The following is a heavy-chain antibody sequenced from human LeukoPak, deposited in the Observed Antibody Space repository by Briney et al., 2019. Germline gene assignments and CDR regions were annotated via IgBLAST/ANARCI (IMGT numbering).Heavy chain of an antibody. CDR2: INSGGDT. CDR1: GFTFSNYA. CDR3: ANEVRPNDY. D-gene: IGHD1-1*01. J-gene: IGHJ4*02. Sequence: GGSLRLSCSASGFTFSNYAMSWVRQAPGKGLEWVSAINSGGDTYYADSVQGRFTISRDNSKNTLYLQMNSLRAEDTALYYCANEVRPNDYWGQGTLVTVSS. V-gene: IGHV3-23*01.